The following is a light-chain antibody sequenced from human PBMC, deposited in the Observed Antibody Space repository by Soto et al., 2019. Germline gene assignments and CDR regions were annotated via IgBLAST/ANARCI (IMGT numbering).Light chain of an antibody. CDR2: GAS. CDR1: QSVSSSY. Sequence: EIVLTQSPGTLCLSPGERATLSCRASQSVSSSYLAWYQQKPGQAPRLLIYGASSRATGIPDRFSGSGSGTDFTLTISRLEPEDFAMYYCLHHGSSLWTFGQGTKVDI. V-gene: IGKV3-20*01. J-gene: IGKJ1*01. CDR3: LHHGSSLWT.